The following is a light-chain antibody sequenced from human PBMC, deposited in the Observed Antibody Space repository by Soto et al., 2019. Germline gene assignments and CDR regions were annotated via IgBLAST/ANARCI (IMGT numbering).Light chain of an antibody. CDR3: CSYAGSGSWV. Sequence: QSALTQPASVSGSPGQSITISCTETSSDVGNYNFVSWHQHHPGKAPKLIIYEGSKRPSGVPNRFSGSKSGNTASLTISGLQAEDEADYYCCSYAGSGSWVFGGGTKLTVL. CDR2: EGS. CDR1: SSDVGNYNF. J-gene: IGLJ3*02. V-gene: IGLV2-23*01.